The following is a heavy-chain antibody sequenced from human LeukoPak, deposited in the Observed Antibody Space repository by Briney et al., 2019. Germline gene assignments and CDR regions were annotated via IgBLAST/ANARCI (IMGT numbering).Heavy chain of an antibody. CDR1: GGSISSGDYY. Sequence: SETLSLTCTVSGGSISSGDYYWSWIRQPPGKGLEWIAYMYYSGSTYYNPSLKSRVTMSADTSKNQLSLKLSPVTAGDTAVYYCARPYYYDSRIDPWGQGILVTVSS. J-gene: IGHJ5*02. CDR2: MYYSGST. V-gene: IGHV4-30-4*01. D-gene: IGHD3-22*01. CDR3: ARPYYYDSRIDP.